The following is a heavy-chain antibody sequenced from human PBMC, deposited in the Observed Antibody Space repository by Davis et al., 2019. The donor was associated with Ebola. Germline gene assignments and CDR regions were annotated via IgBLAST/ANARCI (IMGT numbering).Heavy chain of an antibody. CDR2: IRGGGSEI. J-gene: IGHJ4*02. CDR3: ARDAAFVFDY. D-gene: IGHD3-10*01. V-gene: IGHV3-48*02. Sequence: PGGSLRLSCAASGFLFGTYTMNWVRQAPGRGLEWVSHIRGGGSEIYYADSVKGRFTISRDNAKNSLYLQMNSLRDEDTAVYYCARDAAFVFDYWGQGILVTVSS. CDR1: GFLFGTYT.